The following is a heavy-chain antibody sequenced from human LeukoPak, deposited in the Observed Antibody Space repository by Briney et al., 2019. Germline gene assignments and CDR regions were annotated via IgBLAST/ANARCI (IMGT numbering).Heavy chain of an antibody. V-gene: IGHV1-2*02. CDR2: INPNSGGT. CDR3: ARDSPGQATTKYYYYYYYMDV. D-gene: IGHD5-24*01. CDR1: GYTFTDYY. J-gene: IGHJ6*03. Sequence: GASVKVSCKASGYTFTDYYIHWVRQAPGQGLEWMGWINPNSGGTNYAQKFQGRVTMTRDTSISTAYMELSRLRSDDTAVYYCARDSPGQATTKYYYYYYYMDVWGKGTTVTVSS.